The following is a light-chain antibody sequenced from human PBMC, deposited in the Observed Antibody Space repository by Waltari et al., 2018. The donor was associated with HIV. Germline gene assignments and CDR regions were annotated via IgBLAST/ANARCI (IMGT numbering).Light chain of an antibody. Sequence: QSVLTQRPSVSGAPGQRVTISCTGSSSNIGAGYDVHWYQHLPGTAPKLLLYGNSNRPSGVPDRFSGSKSGTSASLAITGLQAEDEADYYCQSYDSSLSGGDVVFGGGTKLTVL. J-gene: IGLJ2*01. CDR3: QSYDSSLSGGDVV. CDR2: GNS. CDR1: SSNIGAGYD. V-gene: IGLV1-40*01.